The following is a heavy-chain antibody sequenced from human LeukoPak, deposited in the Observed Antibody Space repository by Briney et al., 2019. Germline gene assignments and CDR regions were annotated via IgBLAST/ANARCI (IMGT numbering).Heavy chain of an antibody. V-gene: IGHV4-59*01. D-gene: IGHD2-21*02. CDR2: ISYSGST. CDR1: GGSISSYY. CDR3: AGGDDWSRFDS. Sequence: PSETLSLTCTVSGGSISSYYWTWIRQPPGKRLEWIGYISYSGSTNYNPSLKSRVTISVDMSKNQFSLKLSSVTAADTAVFYCAGGDDWSRFDSWGQGTLVTVSS. J-gene: IGHJ5*01.